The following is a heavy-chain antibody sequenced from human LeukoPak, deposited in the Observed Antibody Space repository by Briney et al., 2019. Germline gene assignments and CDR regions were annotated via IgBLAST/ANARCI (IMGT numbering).Heavy chain of an antibody. V-gene: IGHV4-59*01. D-gene: IGHD6-19*01. CDR3: ARGYSSGSSFDY. CDR2: IYYSGST. Sequence: SETLSLTCTVSGGSISSYYWSWIRQPPGKGLEWIGYIYYSGSTNYNPSLKSRVTISVDTSKNQFSLKLSSVTAADTAVYYCARGYSSGSSFDYWGKGTLVTVSS. J-gene: IGHJ4*01. CDR1: GGSISSYY.